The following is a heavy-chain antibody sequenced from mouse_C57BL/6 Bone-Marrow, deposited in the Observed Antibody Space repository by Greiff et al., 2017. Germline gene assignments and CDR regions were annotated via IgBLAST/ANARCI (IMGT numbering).Heavy chain of an antibody. Sequence: EVQLQQSGPELVKPGASVKISCKASGYTFTDYYMNWVKQSHGKSLEWIGDINPNNGGTSYNQKFKGKATLTVDKSSSTAYMELRSLTSEDSAVYYCARTGVGELFNFAYWGQGTLVTVSA. V-gene: IGHV1-26*01. CDR1: GYTFTDYY. J-gene: IGHJ3*01. D-gene: IGHD1-1*01. CDR2: INPNNGGT. CDR3: ARTGVGELFNFAY.